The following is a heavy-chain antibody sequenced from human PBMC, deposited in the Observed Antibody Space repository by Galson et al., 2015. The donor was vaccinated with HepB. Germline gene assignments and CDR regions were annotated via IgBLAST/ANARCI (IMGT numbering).Heavy chain of an antibody. D-gene: IGHD3-9*01. J-gene: IGHJ4*02. CDR2: IKSKTDGGTT. Sequence: SLRLSCAASGFTFSNAWMSWVRQAPGKGLEWVGRIKSKTDGGTTDYAAPVEGRFTISRDDSTNTLYLQMNSLKTEDTAVYYCATEKKLFSYYFDYWGPGPLVTVSS. V-gene: IGHV3-15*01. CDR3: ATEKKLFSYYFDY. CDR1: GFTFSNAW.